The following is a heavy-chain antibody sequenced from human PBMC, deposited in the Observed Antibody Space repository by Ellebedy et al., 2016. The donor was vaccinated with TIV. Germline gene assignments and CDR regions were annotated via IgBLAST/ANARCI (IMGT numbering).Heavy chain of an antibody. V-gene: IGHV3-33*01. Sequence: GESLKISXAASGFTFSSYGMHWVRQAPGKGLEWVAVIWYDGSNKYYADSVKGRFTISRDNSKNTLYLQMNSLRAEDTAVYYCATEIVVVTAADAFDIWGQGTMVTVSS. CDR1: GFTFSSYG. CDR2: IWYDGSNK. D-gene: IGHD2-21*02. CDR3: ATEIVVVTAADAFDI. J-gene: IGHJ3*02.